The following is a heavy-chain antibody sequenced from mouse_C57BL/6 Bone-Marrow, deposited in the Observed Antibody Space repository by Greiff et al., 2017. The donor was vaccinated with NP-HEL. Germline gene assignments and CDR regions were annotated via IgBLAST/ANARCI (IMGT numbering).Heavy chain of an antibody. J-gene: IGHJ2*01. CDR3: ARDDYDRGNYFDY. CDR2: ISSGGSYT. Sequence: VQLKESGGDLVKPGGSLKLSCAASGFTFSSYGMSWVRQTPDKRLEWVATISSGGSYTYYPDSVKGRFTISRDNAKNTLYLQMSSLKSEDTAMYYCARDDYDRGNYFDYWGQGTTLTVSS. CDR1: GFTFSSYG. V-gene: IGHV5-6*01. D-gene: IGHD2-4*01.